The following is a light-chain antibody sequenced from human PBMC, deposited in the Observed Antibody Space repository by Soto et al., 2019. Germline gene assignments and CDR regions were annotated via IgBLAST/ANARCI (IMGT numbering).Light chain of an antibody. J-gene: IGKJ4*01. CDR1: QNVRSY. CDR3: QQRSNWPGT. CDR2: DAS. Sequence: EIVLTQSPVTLSLSPGESATLSCRASQNVRSYLAWYQQRPGQAPRLLIYDASTRATGIPARFSGSGSGTDFTPSISSLEPEDFAVYYCQQRSNWPGTFGGGTKVDIK. V-gene: IGKV3-11*01.